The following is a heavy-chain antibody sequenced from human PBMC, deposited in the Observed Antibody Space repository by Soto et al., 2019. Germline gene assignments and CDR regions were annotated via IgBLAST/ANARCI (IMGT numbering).Heavy chain of an antibody. CDR2: INISGRMT. D-gene: IGHD2-15*01. V-gene: IGHV3-21*05. J-gene: IGHJ4*02. CDR3: ARLGVASHHFDH. CDR1: GCTFTRYS. Sequence: GGSLRLSGAAAGCTFTRYSMNWIRQSPGKGLEWVADINISGRMTHYADSVKGRFTMSRDNDKKSLYLQMDSLRVGDTAVYYCARLGVASHHFDHWGQGTLVTVAS.